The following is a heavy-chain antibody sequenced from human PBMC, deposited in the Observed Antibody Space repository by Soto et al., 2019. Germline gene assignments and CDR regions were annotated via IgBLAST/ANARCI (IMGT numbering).Heavy chain of an antibody. V-gene: IGHV4-31*03. J-gene: IGHJ5*02. CDR2: IYYSGST. CDR3: ARERPDDVWSGLFWFDP. Sequence: SETLSLTCTVSGGSISSGGYYWSWIRQHPGKGLEWIGYIYYSGSTYYNPSLKSRVTISVDTSKNQFSLKLSSVTAADTTVYYCARERPDDVWSGLFWFDPWGQGTLVTVSS. CDR1: GGSISSGGYY. D-gene: IGHD3-3*01.